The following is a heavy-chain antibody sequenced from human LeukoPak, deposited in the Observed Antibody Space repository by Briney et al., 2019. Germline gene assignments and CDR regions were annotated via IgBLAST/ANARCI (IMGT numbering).Heavy chain of an antibody. D-gene: IGHD2-21*02. CDR2: IYYSGST. V-gene: IGHV4-31*03. J-gene: IGHJ4*02. Sequence: PSQTLSLTCTVSGGSISSGGYYWSWIRQHPGKGLEWIGCIYYSGSTYYSPSLKSRVTISLDTSKNQFSLKLSSVTAADTAVYYCARSLIGYCGGDRSRGFDYWGQGTLVTVSS. CDR3: ARSLIGYCGGDRSRGFDY. CDR1: GGSISSGGYY.